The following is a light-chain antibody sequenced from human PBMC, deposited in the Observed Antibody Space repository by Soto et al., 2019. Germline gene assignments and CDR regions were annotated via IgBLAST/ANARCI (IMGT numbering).Light chain of an antibody. CDR1: SSNIGAGYD. CDR2: GNS. V-gene: IGLV1-40*01. J-gene: IGLJ1*01. CDR3: QSYDSRLSGYV. Sequence: QSVLTQPPSVSGAPGQRVTMSCTGSSSNIGAGYDVHWYQQLPGTAPKLLIYGNSNRPSGVPDRVSGSKSGTSASLAITGLQAEDEADYYCQSYDSRLSGYVFGTGTKVTVL.